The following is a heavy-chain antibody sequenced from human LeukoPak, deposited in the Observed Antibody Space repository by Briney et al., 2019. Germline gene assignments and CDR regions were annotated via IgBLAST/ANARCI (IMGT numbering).Heavy chain of an antibody. D-gene: IGHD6-13*01. CDR3: ARDLFSSLTGFDY. Sequence: RSLRLSCASSGFTFSSYSMNWIRHATGKGLEWVSSISSSSSYIYYADSVKGRFTISRDNAQNSLYLQMNSLRAEDTAVYYCARDLFSSLTGFDYWGQGTLVTVSS. CDR2: ISSSSSYI. V-gene: IGHV3-21*01. J-gene: IGHJ4*02. CDR1: GFTFSSYS.